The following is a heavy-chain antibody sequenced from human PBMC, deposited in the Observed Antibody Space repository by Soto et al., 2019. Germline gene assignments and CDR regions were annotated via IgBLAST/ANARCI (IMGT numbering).Heavy chain of an antibody. V-gene: IGHV3-30-3*01. D-gene: IGHD6-13*01. CDR2: ISYDGSNK. CDR3: ARDNSVYYYYYCMDV. Sequence: GGSLRLSCAASGFTFSSYAMHWVRQAPGKGLEWVAVISYDGSNKYYADSVKGRFTISRDNSKNTLYLQMNSLRAEDTAVYYCARDNSVYYYYYCMDVWGQGTTVTVSS. J-gene: IGHJ6*02. CDR1: GFTFSSYA.